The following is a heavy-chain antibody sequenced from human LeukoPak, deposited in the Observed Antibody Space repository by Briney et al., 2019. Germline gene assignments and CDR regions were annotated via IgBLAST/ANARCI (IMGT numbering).Heavy chain of an antibody. CDR2: IWYDGGNK. D-gene: IGHD5-24*01. CDR3: ARESSGWLQLFDY. V-gene: IGHV3-33*01. J-gene: IGHJ4*02. Sequence: GRSLRLSCAASGFTFSHYGMHWVRQAPGEGLEWVAVIWYDGGNKYYGDSVKGRFTISRDNSQNTLYLQMNSLRAEDTAVYYCARESSGWLQLFDYWGQGTLVTVSS. CDR1: GFTFSHYG.